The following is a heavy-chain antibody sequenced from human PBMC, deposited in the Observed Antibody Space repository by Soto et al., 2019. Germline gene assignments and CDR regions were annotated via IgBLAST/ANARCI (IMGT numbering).Heavy chain of an antibody. Sequence: QVQLVHSGAEEKRPGSSVKDSGKALVGTFSSYTVRWERQAPGQGLEWMGRILLMLGIANYAQKCKGRVTITAGKSPTTGDMELSSLRSEDTAVYYRARVERGPSYDYWRQGTLVTVSS. CDR3: ARVERGPSYDY. CDR1: VGTFSSYT. V-gene: IGHV1-69*02. J-gene: IGHJ4*02. CDR2: ILLMLGIA.